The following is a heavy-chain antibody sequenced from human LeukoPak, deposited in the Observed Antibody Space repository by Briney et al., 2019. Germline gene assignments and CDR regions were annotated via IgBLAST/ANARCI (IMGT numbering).Heavy chain of an antibody. Sequence: PGGSLRLSCAASGFTFSSYAMSWVRQAPGKGLEWVSAISGSGGSTYYADSVKGRFTISRDNSKNTLYLQMNSLRAEDTAVYYCAKDLSSYSSSWYVPGPFDYWGQGTLVTVSS. J-gene: IGHJ4*02. CDR1: GFTFSSYA. CDR2: ISGSGGST. V-gene: IGHV3-23*01. D-gene: IGHD6-13*01. CDR3: AKDLSSYSSSWYVPGPFDY.